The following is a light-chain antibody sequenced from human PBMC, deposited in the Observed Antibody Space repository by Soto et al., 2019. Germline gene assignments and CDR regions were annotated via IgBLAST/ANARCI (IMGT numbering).Light chain of an antibody. Sequence: EIVLTQSPATLSLSPGERATLSCRASQSVSSSYFAWYQQKPRQAPRLLIYGASSRATVIPDRFSGSGAGTDFTLPISRLESEDFAVYYCQQYGSSLSIAFGQGTRLEIK. V-gene: IGKV3-20*01. CDR1: QSVSSSY. J-gene: IGKJ5*01. CDR2: GAS. CDR3: QQYGSSLSIA.